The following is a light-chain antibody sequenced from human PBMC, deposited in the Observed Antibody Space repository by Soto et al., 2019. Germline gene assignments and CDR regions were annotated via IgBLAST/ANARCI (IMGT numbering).Light chain of an antibody. CDR2: DAS. CDR1: QSVSSY. J-gene: IGKJ2*01. Sequence: EIVFTQSPATLSLSPGERATLTCRASQSVSSYLAWYQQKPGQAPRLLIYDASSRATGIPARFSGSGSGTDFTLTISSLEPEDFAVYYCQQRGNWPPYTFGQGTKLEIK. V-gene: IGKV3-11*01. CDR3: QQRGNWPPYT.